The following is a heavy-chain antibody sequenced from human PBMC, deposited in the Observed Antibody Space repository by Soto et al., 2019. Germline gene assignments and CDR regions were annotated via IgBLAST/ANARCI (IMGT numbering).Heavy chain of an antibody. Sequence: EVQLVESGGDLVQPGGSLRLSCAASGFIFSPYSMNLVRQAPGKGREWVAFISGSGSPIYYADSVKGRFTISRDNAKNSLYLQMNRLRDEDTAVYYCARVRGHSYGYADYWGQGTLVTVSS. V-gene: IGHV3-48*02. CDR3: ARVRGHSYGYADY. CDR2: ISGSGSPI. CDR1: GFIFSPYS. J-gene: IGHJ4*02. D-gene: IGHD5-18*01.